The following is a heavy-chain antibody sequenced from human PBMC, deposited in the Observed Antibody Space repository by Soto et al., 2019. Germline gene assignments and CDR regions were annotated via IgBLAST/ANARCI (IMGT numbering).Heavy chain of an antibody. Sequence: EVQLVESGGGLVQPGGSLRLSCAASGFTSSDPYMDWVRQAPGKGLEWLGRTRNKANSYTTEYAPSVKGRFTISRDDSKNSLYLQMNSLTTEDTAVYYCARWVAGAADCWGQGTQVTVSS. J-gene: IGHJ4*02. CDR3: ARWVAGAADC. D-gene: IGHD2-15*01. V-gene: IGHV3-72*01. CDR2: TRNKANSYTT. CDR1: GFTSSDPY.